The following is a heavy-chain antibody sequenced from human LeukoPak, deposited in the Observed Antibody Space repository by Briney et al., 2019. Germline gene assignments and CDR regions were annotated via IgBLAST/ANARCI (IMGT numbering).Heavy chain of an antibody. Sequence: LGGSLRLSCAASGFTFSNTWMAWVRQAPGKGLEWVANIKQDGSTRHYVDPVKGRFTISRDNAKKSLYLQMNSLRAEDTAVYYCARDQTGSLDYWGQGTLVTVSS. CDR3: ARDQTGSLDY. D-gene: IGHD1-26*01. J-gene: IGHJ4*02. CDR1: GFTFSNTW. V-gene: IGHV3-7*01. CDR2: IKQDGSTR.